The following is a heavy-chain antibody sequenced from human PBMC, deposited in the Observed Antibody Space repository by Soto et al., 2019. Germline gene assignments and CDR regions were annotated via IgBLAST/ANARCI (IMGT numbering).Heavy chain of an antibody. V-gene: IGHV4-39*01. CDR2: FYYSGKT. J-gene: IGHJ4*02. CDR1: GGSITSSGFS. CDR3: ARHQLRFLEWSYFDY. Sequence: QLQLQESGPGLVKPSETLSLSCTVSGGSITSSGFSWDWIRQPPGKGLEWIGSFYYSGKTYYNASLESPVTISADTSKKQFSLKLTSLTAADTAFYYWARHQLRFLEWSYFDYWGQGSLVTVSS. D-gene: IGHD3-3*01.